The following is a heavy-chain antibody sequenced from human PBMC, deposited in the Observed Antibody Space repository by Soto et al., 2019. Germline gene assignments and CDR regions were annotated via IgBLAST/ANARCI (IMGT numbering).Heavy chain of an antibody. CDR3: ARGAADTAMVDS. CDR1: GGSIRSYY. CDR2: IFYSGST. D-gene: IGHD5-18*01. J-gene: IGHJ4*02. Sequence: XTLSLPCTVSGGSIRSYYWTWIRQPPGKGLEWLGYIFYSGSTFYNPSLKSRFTISIHTSKSQFSLQLTSVTAADKAVYYCARGAADTAMVDSWGQGTLATVSS. V-gene: IGHV4-59*01.